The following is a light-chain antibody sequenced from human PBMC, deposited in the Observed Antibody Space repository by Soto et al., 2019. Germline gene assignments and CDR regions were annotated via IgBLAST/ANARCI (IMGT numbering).Light chain of an antibody. V-gene: IGLV2-14*01. CDR3: SSYTSGSTLGV. CDR2: GVS. Sequence: QSALTQPASVSGSPGQSITISCTGTNSDVGGYNFVSWYQQYPGKAPKLMLYGVSNRPSGVSSRFSGSKSGNTASLTISGLQADDEADYYCSSYTSGSTLGVFGTGTKLTVL. CDR1: NSDVGGYNF. J-gene: IGLJ1*01.